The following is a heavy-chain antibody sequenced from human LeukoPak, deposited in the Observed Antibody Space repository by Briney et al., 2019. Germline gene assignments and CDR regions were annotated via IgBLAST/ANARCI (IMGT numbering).Heavy chain of an antibody. Sequence: SETLSLTCTVSGGSISSSSYYWGWIRQPPGKGLEWIGNIYYSGSTNYNPSLKSRVTISVDTSKNQFSLKLSSVTAADTAVYYCARDGRFPPEVLPRYFDYWGQGTLVTVSS. CDR2: IYYSGST. CDR3: ARDGRFPPEVLPRYFDY. D-gene: IGHD1-26*01. V-gene: IGHV4-39*07. CDR1: GGSISSSSYY. J-gene: IGHJ4*02.